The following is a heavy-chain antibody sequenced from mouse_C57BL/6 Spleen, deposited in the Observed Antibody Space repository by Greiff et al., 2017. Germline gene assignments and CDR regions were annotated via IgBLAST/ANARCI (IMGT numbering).Heavy chain of an antibody. CDR1: GYTFTSYW. V-gene: IGHV1-61*01. J-gene: IGHJ1*03. Sequence: VQLQQPGAELVRPGSSVKLSCKASGYTFTSYWMDWVKQRPGQGLEWIGNIYPSDSETHYNQKFKDKATLTVDKSSSTAYMQLSSLTSEDSAVYYCARWDSSGPWYFDVWGTGTTVTVSS. CDR3: ARWDSSGPWYFDV. D-gene: IGHD3-2*02. CDR2: IYPSDSET.